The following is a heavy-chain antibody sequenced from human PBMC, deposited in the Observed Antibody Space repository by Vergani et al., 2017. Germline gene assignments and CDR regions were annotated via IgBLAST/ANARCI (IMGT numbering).Heavy chain of an antibody. CDR3: ARVWGDWYFDL. CDR1: GFTFSTYG. V-gene: IGHV3-33*01. D-gene: IGHD7-27*01. J-gene: IGHJ2*01. CDR2: IWYDGSNK. Sequence: QVQLVESGGGVVQPGRSLRLSCAASGFTFSTYGMHWVRQAPGKGLEWVAVIWYDGSNKYYADSVKGRFTISRDNAKNSLYLQMNSLRAEDTAVYYCARVWGDWYFDLWGRGTLVTVSS.